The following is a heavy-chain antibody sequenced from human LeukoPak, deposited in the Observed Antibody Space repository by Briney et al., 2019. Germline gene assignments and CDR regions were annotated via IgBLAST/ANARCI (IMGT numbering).Heavy chain of an antibody. CDR1: GGSFSGYY. CDR3: ARARVPVAPDAFDI. V-gene: IGHV4-34*01. Sequence: SETLSLTCAVYGGSFSGYYWSWIRQPPGKGLEWIGEINHSGSTNYNPSLKSRVTISVDTSKNQFSLKLSSVTAADTAVYYCARARVPVAPDAFDIWGEGRMVTVSS. J-gene: IGHJ3*02. D-gene: IGHD2-2*01. CDR2: INHSGST.